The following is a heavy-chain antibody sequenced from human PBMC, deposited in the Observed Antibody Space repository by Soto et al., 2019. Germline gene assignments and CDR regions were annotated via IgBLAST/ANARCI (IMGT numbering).Heavy chain of an antibody. V-gene: IGHV3-30-3*01. CDR3: ARDFDAAGPPYYDDY. CDR1: GFTFSSYA. Sequence: PGGSLRLSCAASGFTFSSYAMHWVRQAPGKGLEWVAVISYDGSNKYYADSVKGRFTISRDNSKNTLYLQMNSLRAEDTAVYYCARDFDAAGPPYYDDYWGQGTLATVPS. CDR2: ISYDGSNK. J-gene: IGHJ4*02. D-gene: IGHD6-13*01.